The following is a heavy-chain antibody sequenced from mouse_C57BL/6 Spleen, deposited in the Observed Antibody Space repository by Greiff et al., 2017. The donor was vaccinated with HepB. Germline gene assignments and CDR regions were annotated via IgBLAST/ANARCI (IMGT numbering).Heavy chain of an antibody. J-gene: IGHJ2*01. CDR1: GYAFSSSW. Sequence: QVQLQQSGPELVKPGASVKISCKASGYAFSSSWMNWVKQRPGKGLEWIGRIYPGDGDTNYNGKFKGKATLTADKSSSTAYMQLSSLTSEDSAVYFCANYYYGSSPFGYWGQGTTLTVSS. CDR2: IYPGDGDT. V-gene: IGHV1-82*01. D-gene: IGHD1-1*01. CDR3: ANYYYGSSPFGY.